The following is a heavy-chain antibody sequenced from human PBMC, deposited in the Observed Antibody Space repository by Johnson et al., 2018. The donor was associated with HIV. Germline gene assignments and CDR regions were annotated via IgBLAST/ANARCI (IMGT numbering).Heavy chain of an antibody. Sequence: VQLVESGGGLIQPGGSLRLSCAASGLSVSYGYMTWVRQAPGKGLEWVSVIYSGGNTYYTDSGKGRFTISRDNSDNTMYLQMNSLRDEDTAVYYCARAPHDAFDVWGQGTMVTVSS. CDR1: GLSVSYGY. CDR2: IYSGGNT. CDR3: ARAPHDAFDV. V-gene: IGHV3-53*01. J-gene: IGHJ3*01.